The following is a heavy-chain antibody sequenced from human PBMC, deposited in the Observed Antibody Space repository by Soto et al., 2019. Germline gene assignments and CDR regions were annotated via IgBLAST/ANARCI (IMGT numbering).Heavy chain of an antibody. D-gene: IGHD3-10*01. CDR2: ISSSSSYI. V-gene: IGHV3-21*01. CDR1: GFTFSSYS. Sequence: PGGSLRLSCAASGFTFSSYSMNWVRQAPGKGLEWVSSISSSSSYIYYADSVKGRFTISRDNAKNSLYLQMNSLRAEDTAVYFCAIVGFSYGSGSYYLHMDVWGKGTTVTVSS. CDR3: AIVGFSYGSGSYYLHMDV. J-gene: IGHJ6*03.